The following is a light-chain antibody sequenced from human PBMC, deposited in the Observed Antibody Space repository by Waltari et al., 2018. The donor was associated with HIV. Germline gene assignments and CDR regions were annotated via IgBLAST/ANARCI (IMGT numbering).Light chain of an antibody. CDR2: DVV. CDR1: SRHVGGYDY. V-gene: IGLV2-14*03. CDR3: SSYTSSSKWV. J-gene: IGLJ3*02. Sequence: QSALTQPASVSGSPGQTITISCTGTSRHVGGYDYVSWYQQHQGKAPKLMIYDVVNRPSGVSNRFSGSKSGDTASLTISGLQAEDEADYYCSSYTSSSKWVFGGGTTLTVL.